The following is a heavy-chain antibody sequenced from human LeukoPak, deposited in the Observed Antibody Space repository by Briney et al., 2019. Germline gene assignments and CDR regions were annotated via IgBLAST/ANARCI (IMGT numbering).Heavy chain of an antibody. V-gene: IGHV3-23*01. J-gene: IGHJ4*02. Sequence: GGSLRLSCAASEFPFSSYAMNWVRQAPGKGLEWVSGISGSGSATYYADSVKGRFTISRDNSKNTLYLQMNSLRAEDTAVYYCAKGGRLEDYWGQGTLVTVSS. CDR1: EFPFSSYA. CDR3: AKGGRLEDY. D-gene: IGHD6-19*01. CDR2: ISGSGSAT.